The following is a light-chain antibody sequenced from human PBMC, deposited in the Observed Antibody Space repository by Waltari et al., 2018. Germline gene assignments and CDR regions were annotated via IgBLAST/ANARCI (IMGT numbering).Light chain of an antibody. Sequence: EIVLTQSPATLSLSPGERATLSCRASQSVSSYLAWYQQKPGQAPRLLIYDASNRATGIPARFGGSGSWTDFTLTISSLEPEDFAVSYYQQRRNYPPWTFGQGTKVEIK. CDR2: DAS. J-gene: IGKJ1*01. CDR1: QSVSSY. CDR3: QQRRNYPPWT. V-gene: IGKV3-11*01.